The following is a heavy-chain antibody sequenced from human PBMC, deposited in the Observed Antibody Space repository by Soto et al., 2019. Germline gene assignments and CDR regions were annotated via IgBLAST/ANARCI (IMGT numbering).Heavy chain of an antibody. CDR1: GFTFSSYG. V-gene: IGHV3-33*01. Sequence: QVPLVESGGGVVQPGRSLRLSFAASGFTFSSYGMHWVRQAPGKGLEWVAVIWYDGSNKYYADSVKGRFTISRDNSKNTLYLQMNSLRAEDTAVYYCAREHSGSYSYNWFDPWGQGTLVTVSS. CDR2: IWYDGSNK. CDR3: AREHSGSYSYNWFDP. D-gene: IGHD1-26*01. J-gene: IGHJ5*02.